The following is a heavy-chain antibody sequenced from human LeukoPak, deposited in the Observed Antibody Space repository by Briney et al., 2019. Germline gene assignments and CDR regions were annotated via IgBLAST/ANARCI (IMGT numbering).Heavy chain of an antibody. CDR1: GYTLTELS. D-gene: IGHD3-16*01. CDR3: ATARHVVHYYGTDV. CDR2: FDPEDGET. J-gene: IGHJ6*04. V-gene: IGHV1-24*01. Sequence: ASVKVSCKVSGYTLTELSMHWVRQAPGKGLEWMGGFDPEDGETIYAQKFQGRVTMTEDTSTDTAYMELSSLRSEDTAVYYCATARHVVHYYGTDVWGKGTTVTVSS.